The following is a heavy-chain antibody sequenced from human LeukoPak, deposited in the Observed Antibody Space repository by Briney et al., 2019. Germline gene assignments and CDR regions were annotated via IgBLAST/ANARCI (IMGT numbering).Heavy chain of an antibody. D-gene: IGHD5-18*01. V-gene: IGHV4-34*01. Sequence: PSETLSLTCAVYGGSFSGYYWSWIRQPPGKGPEWIGEINHSGSTNYNPSLKSRVTISVDTSKNQFSLKLSSVTAADTAVYYCASSSAMVKWGFDYWGQGTLVTVSS. CDR1: GGSFSGYY. CDR2: INHSGST. CDR3: ASSSAMVKWGFDY. J-gene: IGHJ4*02.